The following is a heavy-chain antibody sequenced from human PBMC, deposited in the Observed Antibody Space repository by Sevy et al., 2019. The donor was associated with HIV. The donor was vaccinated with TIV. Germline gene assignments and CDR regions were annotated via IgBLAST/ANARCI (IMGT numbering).Heavy chain of an antibody. CDR1: GGSFSGYY. Sequence: SETLSLTCAVYGGSFSGYYWSWIRQPPGKGLEWIGEINHSGSTNYNPSLKSRVTISVDTSKNQFSLKLSSVTAADTAVYYCARGIYYGSGSYNGPSFWFDPWGQRTMVTVSS. D-gene: IGHD3-10*01. V-gene: IGHV4-34*01. J-gene: IGHJ5*02. CDR2: INHSGST. CDR3: ARGIYYGSGSYNGPSFWFDP.